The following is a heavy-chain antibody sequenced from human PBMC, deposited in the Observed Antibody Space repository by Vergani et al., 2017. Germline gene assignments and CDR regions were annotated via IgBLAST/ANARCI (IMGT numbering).Heavy chain of an antibody. Sequence: QVQLQQWGAGLLKPSETLSLTCAVYGGSFSGYYWSLIRQPPGKGLEWIGEINHSGSTNYNPSLKSRVTISVDTSKNQFSLKVSAETAADTAVYYCARGHLFDYWGQGTLVTVSS. CDR3: ARGHLFDY. CDR1: GGSFSGYY. CDR2: INHSGST. J-gene: IGHJ4*02. V-gene: IGHV4-34*01.